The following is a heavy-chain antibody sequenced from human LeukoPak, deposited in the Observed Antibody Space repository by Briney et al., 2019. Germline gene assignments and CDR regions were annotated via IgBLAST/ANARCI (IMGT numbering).Heavy chain of an antibody. V-gene: IGHV6-1*01. CDR3: VRDRYDYIWGSYRRSGAFDI. CDR2: TYYRSKWYN. J-gene: IGHJ3*02. Sequence: SQTLSLTCAISGDSVSSNSAAWNWIRQSPSRGLEWLGRTYYRSKWYNDYAVSVKSRITINPDTSKNQFSLQLNSVTPEDTAVYYCVRDRYDYIWGSYRRSGAFDIWGQGTMVTVSS. CDR1: GDSVSSNSAA. D-gene: IGHD3-16*02.